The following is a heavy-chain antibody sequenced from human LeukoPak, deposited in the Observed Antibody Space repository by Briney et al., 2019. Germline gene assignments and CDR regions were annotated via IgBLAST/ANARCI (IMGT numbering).Heavy chain of an antibody. Sequence: PGGSLRLSCAASGFSFSSSTLNWVRQAPGKGLEWVSSISSSGRFIYYEDSVKGRFTISRDNAKNSLYLQMNSLRVEDTAVYYCARDRGRVAGEYFDYWGQGTLVTVSS. J-gene: IGHJ4*02. CDR2: ISSSGRFI. D-gene: IGHD6-19*01. CDR3: ARDRGRVAGEYFDY. CDR1: GFSFSSST. V-gene: IGHV3-21*01.